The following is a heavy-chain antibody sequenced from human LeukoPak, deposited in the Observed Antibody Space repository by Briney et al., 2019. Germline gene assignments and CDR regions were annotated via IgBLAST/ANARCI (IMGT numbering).Heavy chain of an antibody. J-gene: IGHJ4*02. D-gene: IGHD1-26*01. Sequence: PGGSLRLSCAASGFTFSSYSMNWVRQAPGKGLEWVSSISSSSSYIYYADSVKGRLTISRDNAKNSLYLQMNSLRAEDTAVYYCARADEWELPGYWGQGTLVTVSS. CDR2: ISSSSSYI. V-gene: IGHV3-21*01. CDR1: GFTFSSYS. CDR3: ARADEWELPGY.